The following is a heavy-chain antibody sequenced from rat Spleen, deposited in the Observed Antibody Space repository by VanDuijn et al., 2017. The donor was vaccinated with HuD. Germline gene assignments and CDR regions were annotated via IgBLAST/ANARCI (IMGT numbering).Heavy chain of an antibody. Sequence: EVQLVESGGGLVQPGRSLKLSCAASGFTFSNYGMAWVRQAPTKGLEWVATISYDGSSTYYRDSVKGRFTISRDNAKSTLYLQMDSLRSEDTATYYCARDSGYTSDWGQGVMVTVSS. CDR2: ISYDGSST. J-gene: IGHJ2*01. CDR1: GFTFSNYG. D-gene: IGHD1-4*01. V-gene: IGHV5-29*01. CDR3: ARDSGYTSD.